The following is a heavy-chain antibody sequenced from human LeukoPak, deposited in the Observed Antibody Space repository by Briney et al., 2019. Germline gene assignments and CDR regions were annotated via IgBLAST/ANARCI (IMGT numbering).Heavy chain of an antibody. V-gene: IGHV3-21*01. D-gene: IGHD5-18*01. Sequence: GGSLRLSCAASGFTFSSYSMNWVRQAPGKGLEWGSSISSSRSDIYYADSVRGRFTIPRDNAKNSLYLQMNSLRAEDTAVYYCARAQGRGYRYGFPTQIDYWGQGTLVTVSS. CDR3: ARAQGRGYRYGFPTQIDY. J-gene: IGHJ4*02. CDR2: ISSSRSDI. CDR1: GFTFSSYS.